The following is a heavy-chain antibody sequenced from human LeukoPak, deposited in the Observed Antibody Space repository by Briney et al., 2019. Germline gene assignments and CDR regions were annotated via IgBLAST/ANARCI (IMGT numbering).Heavy chain of an antibody. CDR3: ARDYYYGMDV. CDR2: INSDGSST. CDR1: GFTFSSYW. Sequence: GGSLRLSCAASGFTFSSYWMHWVRQAPGKGQVWVSRINSDGSSTSYADSVKGRFTISRDNAKNTLYLQMNSLRAEDTAVYYCARDYYYGMDVWGKGTTVTVSS. J-gene: IGHJ6*04. V-gene: IGHV3-74*01.